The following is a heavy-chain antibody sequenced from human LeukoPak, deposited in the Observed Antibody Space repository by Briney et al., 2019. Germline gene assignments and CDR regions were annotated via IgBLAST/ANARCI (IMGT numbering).Heavy chain of an antibody. CDR3: ARVSLSGTYSPFDP. CDR1: GGSISSGGYY. V-gene: IGHV4-61*08. D-gene: IGHD1-26*01. CDR2: IYYSGST. J-gene: IGHJ5*02. Sequence: PSETLSLTCTVSGGSISSGGYYWSWIRQHPGKGLEWIGYIYYSGSTIYNPSPKSRVTISVDTSKNQFSLKLSSVTAADTAVYYCARVSLSGTYSPFDPWGQGTLVTVSP.